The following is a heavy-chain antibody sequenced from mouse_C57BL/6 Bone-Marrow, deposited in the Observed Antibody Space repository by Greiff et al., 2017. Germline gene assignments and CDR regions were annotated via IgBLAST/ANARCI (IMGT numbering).Heavy chain of an antibody. CDR2: IDPNSGGT. CDR1: GYTFTSYW. Sequence: QVQLQQPGAELVKPGASVKLSCKASGYTFTSYWMHWVKQRPGRGLEWIGRIDPNSGGTKYNEKFKSKATLTVDKPSSTAYMQLSSLPSEDSAVFYCSSCICCGNSAWFAYWGQGTLVTVSA. D-gene: IGHD2-1*01. CDR3: SSCICCGNSAWFAY. V-gene: IGHV1-72*01. J-gene: IGHJ3*01.